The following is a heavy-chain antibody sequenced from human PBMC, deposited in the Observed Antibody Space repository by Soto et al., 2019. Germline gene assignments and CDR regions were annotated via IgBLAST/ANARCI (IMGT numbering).Heavy chain of an antibody. J-gene: IGHJ4*02. Sequence: WFRQAPGKGLEWVGSIYYSGSTYYNPSLKSRVTISVDTSKNQFSLKLSSVTAADTAVYYCASLDIVVVVAATGLGNDYWGQGTLVTVSS. CDR3: ASLDIVVVVAATGLGNDY. D-gene: IGHD2-15*01. V-gene: IGHV4-39*01. CDR2: IYYSGST.